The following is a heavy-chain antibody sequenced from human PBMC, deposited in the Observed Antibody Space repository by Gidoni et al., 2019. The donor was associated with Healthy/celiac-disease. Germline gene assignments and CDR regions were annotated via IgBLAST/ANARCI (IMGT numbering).Heavy chain of an antibody. D-gene: IGHD6-6*01. CDR2: IYPGDSDT. Sequence: EVQLVQSGAEVKKPGESLKISCKGSGYSFTSYWIGWVRQMPGKGLEWMGIIYPGDSDTRYSPSFQGQVTISADKSISTAYLQWSSLKASDTAMYYCAILSSSSSAEDYYYYYGMDVWGQGTTVTVSS. CDR3: AILSSSSSAEDYYYYYGMDV. V-gene: IGHV5-51*01. CDR1: GYSFTSYW. J-gene: IGHJ6*02.